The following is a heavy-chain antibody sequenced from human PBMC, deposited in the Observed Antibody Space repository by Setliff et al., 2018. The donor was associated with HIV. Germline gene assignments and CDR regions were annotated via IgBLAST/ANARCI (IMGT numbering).Heavy chain of an antibody. J-gene: IGHJ6*03. CDR2: INSDGSST. CDR3: ARDLTLPARSSYMDV. Sequence: GGSLRLSCAASGFTFTNYWMHWFRQAPGMGLVWVSRINSDGSSTTYADSVKGRFTISRDNAKNSLYLQMNSLRVEDTAIYYCARDLTLPARSSYMDVWGKGTTVTVSS. V-gene: IGHV3-74*01. CDR1: GFTFTNYW.